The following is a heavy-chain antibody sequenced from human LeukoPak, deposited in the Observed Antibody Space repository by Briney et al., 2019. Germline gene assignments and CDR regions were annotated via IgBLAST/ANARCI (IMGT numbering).Heavy chain of an antibody. D-gene: IGHD2-15*01. J-gene: IGHJ4*02. CDR1: GFTFSSYS. Sequence: GGSLRLSCAASGFTFSSYSMNWVRQAPGKGLEWVSSISSSSSSYISYADSVKGRFTISRDNSKNTLYLQMNSLRAEDTAVYYCAKAPGYCSGGSCYGLLGGYWGQGTLVTVSS. CDR2: ISSSSSSYI. V-gene: IGHV3-21*04. CDR3: AKAPGYCSGGSCYGLLGGY.